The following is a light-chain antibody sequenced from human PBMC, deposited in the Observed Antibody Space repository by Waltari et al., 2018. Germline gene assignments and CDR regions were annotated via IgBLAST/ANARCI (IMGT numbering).Light chain of an antibody. CDR1: SSDVDSDDL. Sequence: HSAFTRPPPVSGSPGQSTPTPCTGTSSDVDSDDLVSGYQQHPGKVPKLMIYEVNKRPSGVSSRFSGSKSVNTASLTISGLQADDEADYYCSSYAGTNIHWMFGGGTKLTVL. CDR3: SSYAGTNIHWM. V-gene: IGLV2-23*02. J-gene: IGLJ3*02. CDR2: EVN.